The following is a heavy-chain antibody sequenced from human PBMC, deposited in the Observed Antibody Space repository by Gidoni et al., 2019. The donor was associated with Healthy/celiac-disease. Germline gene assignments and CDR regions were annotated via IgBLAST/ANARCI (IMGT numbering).Heavy chain of an antibody. CDR1: GFTFSSYA. V-gene: IGHV3-23*01. Sequence: EVQLLESGGGLVQPGGSLRLSCAASGFTFSSYAMSWVRQAPGKGLAWVSAISGSGGSTYYADSVKGRFTISRDNSKNTLYLQMNSLRAEDTAVYYCAKHTIEWELEIHLDYWGQGTLVTVSS. CDR2: ISGSGGST. J-gene: IGHJ4*02. D-gene: IGHD1-26*01. CDR3: AKHTIEWELEIHLDY.